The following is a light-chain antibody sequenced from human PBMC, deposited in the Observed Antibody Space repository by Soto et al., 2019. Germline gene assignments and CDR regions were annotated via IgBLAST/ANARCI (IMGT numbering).Light chain of an antibody. V-gene: IGKV1-39*01. J-gene: IGKJ4*01. CDR3: QQSSKPPRT. CDR2: GAS. CDR1: QSVNSH. Sequence: DIQMTQSPSSLSASLGDRITITCRASQSVNSHLNWYQQKPGQAPKLLIFGASSVHSGVPSRFSGLGYGTHFTLTITNLQPDDFATYYCQQSSKPPRTFGEGTKVDI.